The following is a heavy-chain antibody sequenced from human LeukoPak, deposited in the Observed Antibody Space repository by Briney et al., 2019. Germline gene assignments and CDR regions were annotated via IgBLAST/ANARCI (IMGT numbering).Heavy chain of an antibody. D-gene: IGHD5-12*01. V-gene: IGHV1-69*01. CDR3: ARDGDSGYDYTS. Sequence: GSSVKVSCKASGGTFSRYGISWVRQAPGQGLEWMGGIIPLFGTPNYAQKFQGRVTITAGESTSTAYMELSSLRSEDTAVYYCARDGDSGYDYTSWGQGTLVTVSS. CDR2: IIPLFGTP. J-gene: IGHJ5*02. CDR1: GGTFSRYG.